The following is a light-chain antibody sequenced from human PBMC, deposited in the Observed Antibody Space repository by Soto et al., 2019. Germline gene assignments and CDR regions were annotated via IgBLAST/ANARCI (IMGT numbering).Light chain of an antibody. Sequence: DIQMTQSPSPPSASVGERVTLTRPASQSISTYLNWYQHKPGKAPKVLINGASRLHTGVPSRFSGSGSGTDFTLTISSLQPEDFATYFCQQKYRLPRTFGQGTKVDIK. CDR3: QQKYRLPRT. CDR2: GAS. CDR1: QSISTY. J-gene: IGKJ1*01. V-gene: IGKV1-39*01.